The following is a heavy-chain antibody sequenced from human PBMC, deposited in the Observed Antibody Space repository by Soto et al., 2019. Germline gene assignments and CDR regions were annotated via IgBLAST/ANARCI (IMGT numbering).Heavy chain of an antibody. V-gene: IGHV1-3*01. J-gene: IGHJ4*02. CDR1: GYTFTSYA. CDR2: INAGNGNT. Sequence: ASVQVSCKASGYTFTSYAMHWVRQAPGQRLEWMGWINAGNGNTKYSQKFQGRVTITRDTSASTAYMELSSLRTEDTAVYYCASCGRSSGYYYYVYWGQGTLVTVSS. CDR3: ASCGRSSGYYYYVY. D-gene: IGHD3-22*01.